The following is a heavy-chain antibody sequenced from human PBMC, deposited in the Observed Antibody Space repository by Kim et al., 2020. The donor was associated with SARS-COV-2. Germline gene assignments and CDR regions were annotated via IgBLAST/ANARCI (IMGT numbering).Heavy chain of an antibody. CDR1: GYTLTELS. D-gene: IGHD2-2*01. CDR2: FDPEDGET. V-gene: IGHV1-24*01. CDR3: ATGQTSVVVPAAIRSYYYYYGLDV. Sequence: ASVKVSCKVSGYTLTELSMHWVRQAPGKGLEWMGGFDPEDGETIYAQKFQGRVTMTEDTSTDTAYMELSSLRSEDTAVYYCATGQTSVVVPAAIRSYYYYYGLDVWGQGTTVTVSS. J-gene: IGHJ6*02.